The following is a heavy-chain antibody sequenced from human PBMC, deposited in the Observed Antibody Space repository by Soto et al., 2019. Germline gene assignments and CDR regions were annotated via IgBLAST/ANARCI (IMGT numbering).Heavy chain of an antibody. D-gene: IGHD2-2*01. CDR1: GYTFTGYY. CDR2: INPNSGGT. J-gene: IGHJ6*02. Sequence: GASVKVSCKASGYTFTGYYMHWVRQAPGQGLEWMGWINPNSGGTNYAQKFQGWVTMTRDTSISTAYMELSRLRSDDTAVYYCARDSSGYCSSNSCCVSWDYYYYGMDVWGQGTTVTVAS. V-gene: IGHV1-2*04. CDR3: ARDSSGYCSSNSCCVSWDYYYYGMDV.